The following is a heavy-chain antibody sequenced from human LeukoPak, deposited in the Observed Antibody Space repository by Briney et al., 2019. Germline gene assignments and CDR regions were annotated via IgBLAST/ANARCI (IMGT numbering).Heavy chain of an antibody. CDR1: GFTFSSYW. Sequence: PGGSLRLSCAASGFTFSSYWMHWVRQAPGKGLVWVSRINSDGSSTSYADSVKGRFTISRDNAKNTLYLQTNSLRAEDTAVYYCARGDYGDEFFDYWGQGTLVTVSS. V-gene: IGHV3-74*01. CDR2: INSDGSST. J-gene: IGHJ4*02. CDR3: ARGDYGDEFFDY. D-gene: IGHD4-17*01.